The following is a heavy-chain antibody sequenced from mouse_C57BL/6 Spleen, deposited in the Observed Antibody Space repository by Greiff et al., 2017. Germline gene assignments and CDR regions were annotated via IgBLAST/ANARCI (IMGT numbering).Heavy chain of an antibody. CDR3: ESYCAGEDFDY. CDR2: IYPYNGGS. J-gene: IGHJ2*01. D-gene: IGHD1-1*01. CDR1: GYTFTSYY. Sequence: VQLQQSVAELVKPGASVKLSCKASGYTFTSYYMHWVKQSPGHSLDWIGNIYPYNGGSSYNQKFKGKATLTVDKSSSTAYLQLSSLTSEDSAVYGGESYCAGEDFDYWGQGTTLTVSS. V-gene: IGHV1-31*01.